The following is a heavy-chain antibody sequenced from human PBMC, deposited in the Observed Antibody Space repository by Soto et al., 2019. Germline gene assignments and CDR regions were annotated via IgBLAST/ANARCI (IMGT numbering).Heavy chain of an antibody. CDR3: AKGGDYRPYYFDY. D-gene: IGHD4-17*01. Sequence: PGGSLRLSCAASGFTVSSNYMSWVRQAPGKGLEWVSAISGSGGSTYYADSVKGRFTISRDNSKNTLYLQMNSLRAEDTAVYYCAKGGDYRPYYFDYWGQGTLVTVSS. CDR1: GFTVSSNY. V-gene: IGHV3-23*01. CDR2: ISGSGGST. J-gene: IGHJ4*02.